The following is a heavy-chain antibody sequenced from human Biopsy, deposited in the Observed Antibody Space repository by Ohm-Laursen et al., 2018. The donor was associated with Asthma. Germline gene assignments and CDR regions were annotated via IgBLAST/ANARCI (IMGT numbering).Heavy chain of an antibody. V-gene: IGHV3-30-3*01. Sequence: SLRLSCTAAGFTFSTYAMHWVRQAPGKGLEWVAVISYDGSNKYYADSVKGRFTISRDNSKSTLYLQMNSLRGDDTAVYYCVRDMNRDGWYFDYWGQGTLVTVSS. J-gene: IGHJ4*02. CDR1: GFTFSTYA. CDR3: VRDMNRDGWYFDY. CDR2: ISYDGSNK. D-gene: IGHD5-24*01.